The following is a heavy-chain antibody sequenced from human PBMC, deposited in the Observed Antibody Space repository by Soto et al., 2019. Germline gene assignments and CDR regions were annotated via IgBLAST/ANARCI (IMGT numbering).Heavy chain of an antibody. CDR3: ARNNVLRFLEWWESDPYYYYYMDV. J-gene: IGHJ6*03. CDR2: IYYSGST. Sequence: SETLSLTCTVSGGSISSYYWSWIRQPPGKGLEWIGYIYYSGSTNYNPSLKSRVTISVDTSKNQFSLKLSSVTAADTAVYYCARNNVLRFLEWWESDPYYYYYMDVWGKGTTVTVSS. CDR1: GGSISSYY. V-gene: IGHV4-59*08. D-gene: IGHD3-3*01.